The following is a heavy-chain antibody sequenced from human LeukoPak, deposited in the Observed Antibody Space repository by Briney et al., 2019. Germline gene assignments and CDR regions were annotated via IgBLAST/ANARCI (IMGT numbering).Heavy chain of an antibody. CDR2: VSGSDSIT. V-gene: IGHV3-23*01. CDR3: AKISVAIFPVAKPWDHAFDI. Sequence: SGGSLRLSCAASGFTFSNHAMNWVRQAPGKGLEWVAAVSGSDSITYYADSVKGRLTISRDNSKNKLYLQMNSLRAEDTAVYYCAKISVAIFPVAKPWDHAFDIWGQGTMVTVSS. J-gene: IGHJ3*02. D-gene: IGHD3-3*01. CDR1: GFTFSNHA.